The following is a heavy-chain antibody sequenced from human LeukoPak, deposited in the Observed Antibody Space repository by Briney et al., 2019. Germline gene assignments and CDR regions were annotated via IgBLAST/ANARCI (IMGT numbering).Heavy chain of an antibody. CDR2: INPNSGGT. V-gene: IGHV1-2*02. CDR1: GYTFTGYY. Sequence: ASVKVSCKASGYTFTGYYMHWVRQAPGQGLEWMGWINPNSGGTNYAQKFQGRVTMTRDTSTSTVYMELSSLRSEDTAVYYCARGALYDYVWGSYRLTSHYYYYMDVWGKGTTVTISS. D-gene: IGHD3-16*02. J-gene: IGHJ6*03. CDR3: ARGALYDYVWGSYRLTSHYYYYMDV.